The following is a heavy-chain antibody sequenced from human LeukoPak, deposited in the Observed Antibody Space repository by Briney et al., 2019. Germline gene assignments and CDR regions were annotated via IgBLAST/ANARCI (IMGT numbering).Heavy chain of an antibody. Sequence: GGSLTLSCAASGFTFSSYSMNWVRQAPGKGLEWVSSISSSSSYIYYADSVKGRFTISRDNAKNSLYLQMNSLRGEDTAVYYCARDAGVGSYLYWGQGTLVTVSS. CDR2: ISSSSSYI. D-gene: IGHD1-26*01. CDR3: ARDAGVGSYLY. V-gene: IGHV3-21*01. J-gene: IGHJ4*02. CDR1: GFTFSSYS.